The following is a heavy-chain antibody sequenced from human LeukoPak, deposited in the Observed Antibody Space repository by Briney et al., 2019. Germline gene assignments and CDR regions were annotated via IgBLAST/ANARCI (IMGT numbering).Heavy chain of an antibody. D-gene: IGHD6-6*01. Sequence: GGSLRLSCAASGFTFSSSAMSWVRQAPGKGLEWVSSISGSGSGGSTYYADSVKGRFTISRDNSKNTLYLQMNSLRAEDTAVYYCARGEYSSSSGAFDIWGQGTMVTVSS. CDR3: ARGEYSSSSGAFDI. V-gene: IGHV3-23*01. CDR2: ISGSGSGGST. J-gene: IGHJ3*02. CDR1: GFTFSSSA.